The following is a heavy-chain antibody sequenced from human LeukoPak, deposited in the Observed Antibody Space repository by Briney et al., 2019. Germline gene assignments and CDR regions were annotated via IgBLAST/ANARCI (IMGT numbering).Heavy chain of an antibody. J-gene: IGHJ4*02. Sequence: GESLKISCKVSGYRFTSYCIGWVRQMSGEGLEWMGIIYPGDSDTRYSPSFQGQVTISADKSISTAYLQWSSLKASDTAMYYCARLKMGAASTVVFDYWGQGTLVTVSS. CDR3: ARLKMGAASTVVFDY. CDR2: IYPGDSDT. CDR1: GYRFTSYC. V-gene: IGHV5-51*01. D-gene: IGHD6-13*01.